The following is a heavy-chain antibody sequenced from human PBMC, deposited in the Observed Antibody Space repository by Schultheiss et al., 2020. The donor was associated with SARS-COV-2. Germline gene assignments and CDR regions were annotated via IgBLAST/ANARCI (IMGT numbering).Heavy chain of an antibody. Sequence: GGSLRLSCAASGFTFSSYAMHWVRQAPGKGLEWVSYISSSSSYIYYADSVKGRFTISRDNAKNSLYLQMNSLRAEDTAVYYCARDNSPIPFYYDSSGYFYSRANAFDIWGQGTMVTVSS. CDR3: ARDNSPIPFYYDSSGYFYSRANAFDI. CDR1: GFTFSSYA. CDR2: ISSSSSYI. D-gene: IGHD3-22*01. V-gene: IGHV3-21*05. J-gene: IGHJ3*02.